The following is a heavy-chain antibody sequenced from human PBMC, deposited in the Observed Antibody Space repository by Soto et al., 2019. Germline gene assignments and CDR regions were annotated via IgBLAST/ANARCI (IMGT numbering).Heavy chain of an antibody. Sequence: SETLSLTCIVSGGSVSSGSYYWSWIRQPPGKGLEWIGYIYYSGSTNYNPSLKSRVTISVDTSKNQFSLKLSSVTAADTAVYYCAKVGRIATAGTWFDPWGQGTLVTVSS. D-gene: IGHD6-13*01. CDR3: AKVGRIATAGTWFDP. CDR2: IYYSGST. CDR1: GGSVSSGSYY. J-gene: IGHJ5*02. V-gene: IGHV4-61*01.